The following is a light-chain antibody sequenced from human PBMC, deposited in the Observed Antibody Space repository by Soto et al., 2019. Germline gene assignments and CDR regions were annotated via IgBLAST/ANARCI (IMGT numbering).Light chain of an antibody. V-gene: IGKV1-5*03. CDR2: KAS. CDR1: QSISSW. Sequence: DIQMTQSPSTLSASVGDRVTITCRASQSISSWLAWYQQKPGKAPKLLIYKASTLKSGVPSRFSGSGSGTEFTLTISRLEPEDFAVYFCQQSGNSPLTFGQGTRLEIK. CDR3: QQSGNSPLT. J-gene: IGKJ5*01.